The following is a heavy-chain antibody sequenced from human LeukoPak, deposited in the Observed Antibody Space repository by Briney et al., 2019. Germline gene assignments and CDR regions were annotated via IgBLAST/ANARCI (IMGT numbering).Heavy chain of an antibody. D-gene: IGHD2-15*01. J-gene: IGHJ4*02. Sequence: TSETLSLTCTVPGGSVSSGSYYWSWIRQPPGKGLEWIGYIYYSGSTNYNPSLKSRVTISVDTSKNQFSLKLSSVTAADTAVYYCARGVAPFDYWGQGTLVTVSS. CDR2: IYYSGST. V-gene: IGHV4-61*01. CDR1: GGSVSSGSYY. CDR3: ARGVAPFDY.